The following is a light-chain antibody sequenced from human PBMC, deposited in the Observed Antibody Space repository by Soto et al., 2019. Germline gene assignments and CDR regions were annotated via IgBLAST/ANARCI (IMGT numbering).Light chain of an antibody. Sequence: QSALTQPASVSGAPGQSIAISCTGTSSDVGAYNCVSWYQQHPGKAPKLMSYDVNIRHSGISDRFSGSKSGNTASLTISGLQAEDEASYFCSSYTTSSPLAFGGGTKLTVL. CDR2: DVN. V-gene: IGLV2-14*01. J-gene: IGLJ2*01. CDR3: SSYTTSSPLA. CDR1: SSDVGAYNC.